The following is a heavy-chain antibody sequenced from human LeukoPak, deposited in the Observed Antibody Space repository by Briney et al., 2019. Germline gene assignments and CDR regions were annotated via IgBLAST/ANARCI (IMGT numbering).Heavy chain of an antibody. CDR3: ARDPTLDYYGSGSSLNAFDI. Sequence: ASVKVSCKASGGTFSSYAISWVRQAPGQGLEWMGRIIPILGIANYAQKFQGRVTITADKSTSTAYMELSSLRSEDTAVYYCARDPTLDYYGSGSSLNAFDIWGQGTMVTVSS. CDR2: IIPILGIA. D-gene: IGHD3-10*01. V-gene: IGHV1-69*04. CDR1: GGTFSSYA. J-gene: IGHJ3*02.